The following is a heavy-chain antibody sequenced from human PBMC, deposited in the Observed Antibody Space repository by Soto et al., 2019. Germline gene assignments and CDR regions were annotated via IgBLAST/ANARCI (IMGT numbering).Heavy chain of an antibody. J-gene: IGHJ4*02. V-gene: IGHV3-30*18. Sequence: PGGSLRLSCAASEFNFRGYAMHWVRQAPGKGLDWVALISYDGSDTYYIDSVKGRFTISRDNSSSTLYLQMNDLRVEDTAVYYCAKDLGYGTFGFDYWGQGTLVTVSS. CDR1: EFNFRGYA. CDR2: ISYDGSDT. D-gene: IGHD3-16*01. CDR3: AKDLGYGTFGFDY.